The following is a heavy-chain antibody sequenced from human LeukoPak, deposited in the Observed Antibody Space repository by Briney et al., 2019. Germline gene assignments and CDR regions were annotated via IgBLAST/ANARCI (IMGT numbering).Heavy chain of an antibody. CDR2: ISSGSEDT. D-gene: IGHD2-2*01. V-gene: IGHV3-11*03. CDR1: GFTFSAYS. J-gene: IGHJ4*02. Sequence: GGSLRLSCAASGFTFSAYSMSWIRQAPGKGLEWVSYISSGSEDTLYADSVKGRFTISRDNAKNSLYLQMNSLTAEDTAVYYCVGPPCLRGGYWSINSWGQGTLVTVDS. CDR3: VGPPCLRGGYWSINS.